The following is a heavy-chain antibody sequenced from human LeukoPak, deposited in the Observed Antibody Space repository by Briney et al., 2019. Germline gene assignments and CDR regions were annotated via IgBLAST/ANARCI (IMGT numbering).Heavy chain of an antibody. D-gene: IGHD2-15*01. V-gene: IGHV4-38-2*01. CDR2: IYHSGST. J-gene: IGHJ4*02. CDR3: ANRVCSGGSCYAGYFDY. Sequence: PSETLSLTCAVSGYSISSGYYWGWIRQPPGKGLEWIGSIYHSGSTYYNPSLKSRVTISVDTSKNQFSLKLSSVNAADTAVYYCANRVCSGGSCYAGYFDYWGQGTLVTVSS. CDR1: GYSISSGYY.